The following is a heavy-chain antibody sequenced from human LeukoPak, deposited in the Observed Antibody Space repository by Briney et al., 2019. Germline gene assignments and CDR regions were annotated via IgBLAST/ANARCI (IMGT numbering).Heavy chain of an antibody. D-gene: IGHD3-10*01. J-gene: IGHJ4*02. Sequence: PGRSLRLSCAASGFTFSNYGMHWVRQAPGKGLDWVAVISFDGSNKYYADSVQGRFTNSRDSSKNTLYLQMNSLRAEDTAVYYCAKDLYSYGSGGNPPLDSWGQGTLVTVSS. V-gene: IGHV3-30*18. CDR1: GFTFSNYG. CDR3: AKDLYSYGSGGNPPLDS. CDR2: ISFDGSNK.